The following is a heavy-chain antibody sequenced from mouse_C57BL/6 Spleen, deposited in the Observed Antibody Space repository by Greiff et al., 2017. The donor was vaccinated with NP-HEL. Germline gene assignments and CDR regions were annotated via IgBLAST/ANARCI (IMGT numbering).Heavy chain of an antibody. V-gene: IGHV1-63*01. CDR1: GYTFTNYW. CDR3: ASGGPLLLFAY. D-gene: IGHD2-1*01. CDR2: IYPGGGYT. Sequence: QVQLQQSGAELVRPGPSVKMSCKASGYTFTNYWIGWAKQRPGHGLEWIGDIYPGGGYTNYNEKFKGKATLTADKSSSTAYMQFSSLTSEDSAIYYCASGGPLLLFAYWGQGTLVTVSA. J-gene: IGHJ3*01.